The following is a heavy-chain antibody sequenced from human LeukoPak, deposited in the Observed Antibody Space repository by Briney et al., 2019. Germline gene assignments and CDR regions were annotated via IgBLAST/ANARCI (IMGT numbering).Heavy chain of an antibody. D-gene: IGHD6-19*01. CDR3: VRSSPGWAFDI. CDR2: IGTTGDP. CDR1: GFTFHKFD. J-gene: IGHJ3*02. V-gene: IGHV3-13*05. Sequence: GRSLRLACAASGFTFHKFDMHWVRQDTGKGLDWISAIGTTGDPFYSGSVKGRFIISRENAKNSLYLQMNSLRVGDTAVYYCVRSSPGWAFDIWGQGTMVTVSS.